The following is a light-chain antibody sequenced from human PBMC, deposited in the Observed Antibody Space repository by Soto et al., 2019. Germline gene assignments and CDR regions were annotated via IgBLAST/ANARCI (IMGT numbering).Light chain of an antibody. V-gene: IGKV3-11*01. CDR2: DAS. Sequence: EIVLTQSPATLSLSPGERATLSCRASQSVGSYLAWYQQKPGQAPRLLIYDASNRATVIPARFSGSGSGTDFTLTISSLEPEDFAVYYCQQRSNWPAITFGQGTRLEIK. CDR1: QSVGSY. CDR3: QQRSNWPAIT. J-gene: IGKJ5*01.